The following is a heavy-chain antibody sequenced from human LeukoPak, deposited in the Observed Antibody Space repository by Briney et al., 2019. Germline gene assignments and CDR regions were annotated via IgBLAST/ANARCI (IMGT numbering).Heavy chain of an antibody. J-gene: IGHJ4*02. Sequence: SETLSLTCTVSGGSISSSSYYWGWIRQPPGKGLEWIGEINHSGSTNYNPSLKSRVTISVDTSKNQFSLKLSSVTAADTAVYYCARGPRITMVRGVIITFLDYWGQGTLVTVSS. D-gene: IGHD3-10*01. V-gene: IGHV4-39*07. CDR3: ARGPRITMVRGVIITFLDY. CDR1: GGSISSSSYY. CDR2: INHSGST.